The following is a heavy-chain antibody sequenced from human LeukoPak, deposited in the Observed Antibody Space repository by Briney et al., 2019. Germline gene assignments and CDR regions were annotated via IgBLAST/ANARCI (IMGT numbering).Heavy chain of an antibody. D-gene: IGHD6-13*01. V-gene: IGHV3-23*01. CDR1: GFTFTSFA. CDR2: ITDNGGTT. CDR3: AKRFSWIDY. Sequence: GGSLRLSCEASGFTFTSFAMSWIRQAPGKGLEWVSSITDNGGTTYYADSVKGRFTISRDNYKSTVYLQMNSLRAEDTAVYYCAKRFSWIDYWGQGTLVTVSS. J-gene: IGHJ4*02.